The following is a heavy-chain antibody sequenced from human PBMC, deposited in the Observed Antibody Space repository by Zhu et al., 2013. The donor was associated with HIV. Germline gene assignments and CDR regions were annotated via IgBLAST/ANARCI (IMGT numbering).Heavy chain of an antibody. CDR2: ISYDGSNK. CDR1: GFTFSSYG. CDR3: AKEPRTYGSGTEGDNWFDP. J-gene: IGHJ5*02. Sequence: VQLVESGGGVVQPGRSLRLSCAASGFTFSSYGMHWVRQAPGKGLEWVAVISYDGSNKYYADSVKGRFTISRDNSKNTLYLQMNSLRAEDTAVYYCAKEPRTYGSGTEGDNWFDPWGQGTLVTVSS. D-gene: IGHD3-10*01. V-gene: IGHV3-30*18.